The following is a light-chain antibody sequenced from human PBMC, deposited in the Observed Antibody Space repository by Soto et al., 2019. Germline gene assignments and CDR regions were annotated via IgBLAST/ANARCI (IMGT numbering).Light chain of an antibody. CDR1: QTISSCY. J-gene: IGKJ1*01. V-gene: IGKV3-20*01. CDR2: SAS. CDR3: QHYGNSPQT. Sequence: EIVLTQSPGTLSLSPGERATLSCRVSQTISSCYLAWYQQKPGQAPRLLIYSASSRATDIPDRFSASGSGADFTLTISRLEPEDFAVYYCQHYGNSPQTFGQGTKVDIK.